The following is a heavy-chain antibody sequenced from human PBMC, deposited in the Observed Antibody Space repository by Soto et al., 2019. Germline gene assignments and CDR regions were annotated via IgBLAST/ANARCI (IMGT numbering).Heavy chain of an antibody. V-gene: IGHV1-69*06. CDR2: VIPIFGTA. D-gene: IGHD3-3*01. Sequence: SVKVSCKASGGTFSSYAIGWVRQAPGQGLEWMGGVIPIFGTANYAQKFQGRVTITADKSTSTAYMELSSLRSEDTAVYYCAIVLRFLEWLLSPFDYWGQGTLVTVSS. J-gene: IGHJ4*02. CDR1: GGTFSSYA. CDR3: AIVLRFLEWLLSPFDY.